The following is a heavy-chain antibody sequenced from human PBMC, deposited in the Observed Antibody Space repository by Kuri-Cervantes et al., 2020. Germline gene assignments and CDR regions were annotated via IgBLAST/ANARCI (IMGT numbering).Heavy chain of an antibody. D-gene: IGHD1-26*01. CDR2: ISGTTTNT. V-gene: IGHV3-23*01. CDR3: ARVEGATTYYYYGMDV. J-gene: IGHJ6*02. CDR1: GFTFSSFA. Sequence: GESLKISCAASGFTFSSFAMSWVRQAPGKGLEWVSAISGTTTNTYYADSVKGRFTISRDNSKNTLYLQMNSLRAEDTAVYYCARVEGATTYYYYGMDVWGQGTTVTVSS.